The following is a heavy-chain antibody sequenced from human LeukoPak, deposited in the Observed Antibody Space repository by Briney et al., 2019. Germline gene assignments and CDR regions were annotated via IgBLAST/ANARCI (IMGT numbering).Heavy chain of an antibody. D-gene: IGHD6-13*01. Sequence: GGSLRLSCAASGFTFSSYSMNWVRQAPGKGLEWGSSISSSSSYIYYADSVKGRFTIPRDNAKNSLYLQMNSLRAEDTAVYYCAREGIAAPGFDLWGRGTLVTVSS. J-gene: IGHJ2*01. CDR2: ISSSSSYI. CDR1: GFTFSSYS. V-gene: IGHV3-21*01. CDR3: AREGIAAPGFDL.